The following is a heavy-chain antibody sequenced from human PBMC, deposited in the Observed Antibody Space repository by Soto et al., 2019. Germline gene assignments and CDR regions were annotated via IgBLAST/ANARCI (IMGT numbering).Heavy chain of an antibody. CDR3: ARHGITGSYYDAFDI. Sequence: SETLSLTCSVSGVSVNDYHWTWIRLTSKKELQWIGFIHYNGRTTFYNPSLKSRVTLSVDTSKNQFALKLSSVTAAETAVYYCARHGITGSYYDAFDIWGQGTMVTVS. CDR2: IHYNGRT. V-gene: IGHV4-59*08. D-gene: IGHD1-26*01. CDR1: GVSVNDYH. J-gene: IGHJ3*02.